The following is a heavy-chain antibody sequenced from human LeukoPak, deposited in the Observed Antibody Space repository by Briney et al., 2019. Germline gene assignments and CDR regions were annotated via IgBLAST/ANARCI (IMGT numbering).Heavy chain of an antibody. CDR2: TYYRSKWYY. CDR3: ARGGRGGTVWYFDL. Sequence: SQTLSLTCAISGDSVSSNSAAWNWIRQSPSRGLEWLGRTYYRSKWYYDSAVSVKSRITINPDTYKNQSTLQTNCVSHGDAAVYYCARGGRGGTVWYFDLWGRGTLVTVSS. J-gene: IGHJ2*01. CDR1: GDSVSSNSAA. D-gene: IGHD3-16*01. V-gene: IGHV6-1*01.